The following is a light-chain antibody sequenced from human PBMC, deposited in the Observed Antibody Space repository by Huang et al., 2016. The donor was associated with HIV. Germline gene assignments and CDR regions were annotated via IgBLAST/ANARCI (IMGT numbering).Light chain of an antibody. CDR3: QQYGSSPPWT. Sequence: EIVLTQSPSTLSLSLGERATLSCRASQNFSSAYLIWYQQKPGQAPRLLIFVASNRASGIPDRFSGSGSGPDFTLTISSLEPEDFAVYYCQQYGSSPPWTFGQGTKVEI. V-gene: IGKV3-20*01. J-gene: IGKJ1*01. CDR2: VAS. CDR1: QNFSSAY.